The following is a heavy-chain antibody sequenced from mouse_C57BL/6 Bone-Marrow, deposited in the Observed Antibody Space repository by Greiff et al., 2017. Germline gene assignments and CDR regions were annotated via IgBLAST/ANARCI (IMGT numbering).Heavy chain of an antibody. D-gene: IGHD1-1*01. J-gene: IGHJ2*01. CDR3: ARPTVVAPFDY. CDR1: GYTFTSYW. CDR2: IYPGSGST. Sequence: QVHVKQSGAELVKPGASVKMSCKASGYTFTSYWITWVKQRPGQGLEWIGDIYPGSGSTNYNEKFKSKATLTVDPSSSTAYMQLSSLTSEDSAVYYCARPTVVAPFDYWGQGTTLTVSS. V-gene: IGHV1-55*01.